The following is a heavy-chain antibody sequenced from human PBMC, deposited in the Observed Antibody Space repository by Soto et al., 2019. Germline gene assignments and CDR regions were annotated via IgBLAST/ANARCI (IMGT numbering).Heavy chain of an antibody. CDR3: ARVSYSSGWSPFDY. Sequence: EVQLVESGGGLVQPGGSLRLSCAASGFTFSSYSMNWVRQAPGKGLEWVSYISSSSSTIYYADSVKSRFTISRDNAKNSLYLQMNSLRAEDTAVYYCARVSYSSGWSPFDYWGQGTLVTVSS. D-gene: IGHD6-19*01. J-gene: IGHJ4*02. V-gene: IGHV3-48*01. CDR2: ISSSSSTI. CDR1: GFTFSSYS.